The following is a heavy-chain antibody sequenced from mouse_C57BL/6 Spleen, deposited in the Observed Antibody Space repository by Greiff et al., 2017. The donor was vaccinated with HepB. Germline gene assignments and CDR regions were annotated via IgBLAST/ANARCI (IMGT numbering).Heavy chain of an antibody. V-gene: IGHV1-15*01. CDR2: IDPETGGT. CDR1: GYTFTDYE. Sequence: QVQLQQSGAELVRPGASVTLSCKASGYTFTDYEMHWVKQTPVHGLEWIGAIDPETGGTAYNQKFKGKAILTADKSSSTAYMELRSLTSEDSAVYYCTRSEGYFDYWGQGTTLTVSS. CDR3: TRSEGYFDY. J-gene: IGHJ2*01.